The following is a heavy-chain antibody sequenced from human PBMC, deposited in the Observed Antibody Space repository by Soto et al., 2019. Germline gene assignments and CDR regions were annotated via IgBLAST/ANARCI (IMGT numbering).Heavy chain of an antibody. Sequence: GGSLRLSCETSGLTFSSYALHWVRQAPGKGLKWVAVVSYDGTYKYYADSVKGRFTISRDNSRNTLYLQMNSLTVEDTAVYYCAREGHYSNSSGDYYGNWFDPWGQGTRVTVSS. CDR3: AREGHYSNSSGDYYGNWFDP. CDR1: GLTFSSYA. V-gene: IGHV3-30*04. J-gene: IGHJ5*02. CDR2: VSYDGTYK. D-gene: IGHD3-22*01.